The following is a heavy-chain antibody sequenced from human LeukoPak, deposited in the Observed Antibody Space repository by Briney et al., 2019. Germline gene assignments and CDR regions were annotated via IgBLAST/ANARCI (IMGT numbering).Heavy chain of an antibody. Sequence: GGSLRLSCEGSAFIFSGHWMNWVRQTPGKGLEWVASIKEDGSERQYVDSVKGRFTTSRDKNSLFLQMNSVRAEDTAVYYCVGWGISGITNHWGQGTLVTVSS. V-gene: IGHV3-7*01. CDR1: AFIFSGHW. J-gene: IGHJ4*02. CDR2: IKEDGSER. D-gene: IGHD1-7*01. CDR3: VGWGISGITNH.